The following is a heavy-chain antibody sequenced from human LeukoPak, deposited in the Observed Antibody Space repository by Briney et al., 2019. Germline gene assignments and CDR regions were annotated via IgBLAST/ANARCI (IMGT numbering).Heavy chain of an antibody. CDR3: AKDLSGSYARTTFVFDY. CDR1: GFTFSSAW. V-gene: IGHV3-30*18. CDR2: ISYDGSNK. J-gene: IGHJ4*02. D-gene: IGHD1-26*01. Sequence: GGSLRLSCAASGFTFSSAWMSWVRQAPGKGLEWVAVISYDGSNKYYADSVKGRFTISRDNSKNTLYLQMNSLRAEDTAVYYCAKDLSGSYARTTFVFDYWGQGTLVTVSS.